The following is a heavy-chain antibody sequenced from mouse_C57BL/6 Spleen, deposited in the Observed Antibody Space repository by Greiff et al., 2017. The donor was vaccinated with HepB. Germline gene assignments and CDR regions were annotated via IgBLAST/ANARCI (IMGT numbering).Heavy chain of an antibody. D-gene: IGHD1-1*01. J-gene: IGHJ1*03. V-gene: IGHV1-53*01. CDR2: INPSNGGT. CDR1: GYTFTSYW. CDR3: ARPGSSYYWYFDV. Sequence: QVHVKQSGTELVKPGASVKLSCKASGYTFTSYWMHWVKQRPGQGLEWIGNINPSNGGTNYNEKFKSKATLTVDKSSSTAYMQLSSLTSEDSAVYYCARPGSSYYWYFDVWGTGTTVTVSS.